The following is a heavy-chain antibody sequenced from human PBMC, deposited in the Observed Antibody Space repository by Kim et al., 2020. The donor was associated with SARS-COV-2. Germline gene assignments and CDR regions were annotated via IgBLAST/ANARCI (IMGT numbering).Heavy chain of an antibody. D-gene: IGHD6-6*01. Sequence: ASVKVSCKASGYTFTSYAMHWVRQAPGQRLEWMGWINAGNGNTKYSQKIQGRVTITRDTSASTAYMELSSLRSEDTAVHYCARDPSAAARRGGGVAFDIWGQGTMVTVSS. CDR3: ARDPSAAARRGGGVAFDI. CDR1: GYTFTSYA. CDR2: INAGNGNT. J-gene: IGHJ3*02. V-gene: IGHV1-3*01.